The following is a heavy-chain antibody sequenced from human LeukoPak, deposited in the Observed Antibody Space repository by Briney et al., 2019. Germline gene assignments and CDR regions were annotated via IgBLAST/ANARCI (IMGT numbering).Heavy chain of an antibody. CDR3: VGAGGYCSSTSCYLDY. D-gene: IGHD2-2*01. CDR1: GFTFSSYG. Sequence: GGSLRLSCAASGFTFSSYGMHWVRQAPGKGLEWVAFIRYDGSNKYYADSVKGRFTISRDNSKNTLYLQMNSLRAEDTAVYYCVGAGGYCSSTSCYLDYWGQGTLVTVSS. J-gene: IGHJ4*02. CDR2: IRYDGSNK. V-gene: IGHV3-30*02.